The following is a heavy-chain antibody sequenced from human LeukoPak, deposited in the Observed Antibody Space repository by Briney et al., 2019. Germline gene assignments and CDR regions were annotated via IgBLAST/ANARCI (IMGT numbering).Heavy chain of an antibody. CDR1: GFTFSSYA. Sequence: PGGSLRLSCATSGFTFSSYAMHWVRQAPGKGLEWVAVISYDGSNKYYADSVKGRFTISRDNSENTLYLQMNSLRAEDTAVYYCARGTEGGDFDYWGQGTLVTVSS. V-gene: IGHV3-30-3*01. D-gene: IGHD3-16*01. CDR2: ISYDGSNK. CDR3: ARGTEGGDFDY. J-gene: IGHJ4*02.